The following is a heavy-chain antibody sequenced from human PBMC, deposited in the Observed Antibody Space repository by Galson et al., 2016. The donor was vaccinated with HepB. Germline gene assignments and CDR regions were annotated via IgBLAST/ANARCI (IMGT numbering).Heavy chain of an antibody. D-gene: IGHD3-10*01. J-gene: IGHJ6*02. CDR2: IILIFGTA. CDR1: GGTFSNYF. V-gene: IGHV1-69*13. CDR3: ARVLFMVRGIIISAHYHGMDV. Sequence: SVKVSCKASGGTFSNYFISWVRQAPGHGLEWMAGIILIFGTANYAQKFEGRVPITADESTNTANMEPSSLRSEDAAVYYCARVLFMVRGIIISAHYHGMDVWGQGATVAVSS.